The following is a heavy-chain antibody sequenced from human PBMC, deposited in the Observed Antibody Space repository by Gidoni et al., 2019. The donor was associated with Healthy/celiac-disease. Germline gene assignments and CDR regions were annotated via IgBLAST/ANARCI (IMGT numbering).Heavy chain of an antibody. CDR3: ARDLGGSYSFPPSYDAFDI. Sequence: QVQLVQSGAEVKKPGSSVKVSCKASGGTFSRSAISWVRQAPGQGLEWRGGVIPIFGTANYAQKFQGRVTITADESTSTAYMELSSLRSEDTAVYYCARDLGGSYSFPPSYDAFDIWGQGTMVTVSS. CDR1: GGTFSRSA. D-gene: IGHD1-26*01. J-gene: IGHJ3*02. CDR2: VIPIFGTA. V-gene: IGHV1-69*01.